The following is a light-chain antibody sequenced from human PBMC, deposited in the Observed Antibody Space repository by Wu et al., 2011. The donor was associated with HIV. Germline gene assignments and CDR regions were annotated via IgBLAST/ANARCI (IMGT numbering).Light chain of an antibody. Sequence: DIQMTQSPSSLSASVGDRVTITCRASQGISNFLAWYQQKPGKPPKVLIYAASTLQSGVPSRFSGSGSGTEFTLTISRLEPEDFAVYYCQQYGSSPPWTFGQGTKVEIK. CDR2: AAS. CDR1: QGISNF. J-gene: IGKJ1*01. V-gene: IGKV1-27*01. CDR3: QQYGSSPPWT.